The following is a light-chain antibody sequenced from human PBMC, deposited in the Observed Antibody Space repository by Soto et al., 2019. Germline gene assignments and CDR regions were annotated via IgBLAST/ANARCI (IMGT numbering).Light chain of an antibody. Sequence: QSALTQPASVSGSPGQSITISCTGTSSDVGGYDFVSWYQQYPGKAPKLIIYAVSDRPSGVSNRFSGSKSSNTASLTISGLQAEDEADYYCNSYTRTAGVVFGGGTKLTVL. CDR2: AVS. V-gene: IGLV2-14*01. J-gene: IGLJ2*01. CDR1: SSDVGGYDF. CDR3: NSYTRTAGVV.